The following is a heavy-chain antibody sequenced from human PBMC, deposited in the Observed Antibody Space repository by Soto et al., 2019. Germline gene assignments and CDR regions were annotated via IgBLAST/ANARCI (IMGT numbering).Heavy chain of an antibody. D-gene: IGHD5-18*01. Sequence: QVQLVQSGAEVKKXGXXXKVSCKASGGTFSSYAISWVRQAPGQGLEWMGGIIHIFGTANYAHKFQARVTLTGNESTSRDNMELSSLRSDDTGVYYCATLGSGYNYALSLDYWGQGTLVTVSS. CDR3: ATLGSGYNYALSLDY. CDR2: IIHIFGTA. J-gene: IGHJ4*02. V-gene: IGHV1-69*01. CDR1: GGTFSSYA.